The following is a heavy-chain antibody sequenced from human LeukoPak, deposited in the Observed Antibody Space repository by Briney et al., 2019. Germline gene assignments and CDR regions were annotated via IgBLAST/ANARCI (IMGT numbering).Heavy chain of an antibody. CDR1: GGSISSYY. CDR3: ATGFGRQYCSSTSCYIGAFDI. CDR2: IYYSGST. J-gene: IGHJ3*02. V-gene: IGHV4-59*01. Sequence: PSETLSLTCTVSGGSISSYYWSWIRQPPGKGLEWIGYIYYSGSTNYNPSLKSRVTISVDTSKNQFSLKLSSVTAADTAVYYCATGFGRQYCSSTSCYIGAFDIWGQGTMVTVSS. D-gene: IGHD2-2*02.